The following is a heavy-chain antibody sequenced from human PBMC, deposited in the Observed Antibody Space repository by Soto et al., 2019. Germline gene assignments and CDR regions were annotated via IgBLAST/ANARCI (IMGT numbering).Heavy chain of an antibody. J-gene: IGHJ5*02. CDR3: ARVKGSGYHNWFDP. CDR2: ISAYNGNT. V-gene: IGHV1-18*01. D-gene: IGHD3-22*01. Sequence: ASVKVSCKASGYTFTSYGISWVQQAPGQGLEWMGWISAYNGNTNYAQKLQGRVTMTTDTSTSTAYMELRSLRSDDAAVYYCARVKGSGYHNWFDPWGQGTLVTVSS. CDR1: GYTFTSYG.